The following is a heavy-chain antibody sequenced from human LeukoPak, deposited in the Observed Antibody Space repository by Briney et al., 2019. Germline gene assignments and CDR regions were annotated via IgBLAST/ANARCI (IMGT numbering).Heavy chain of an antibody. CDR3: VRDLGDY. CDR1: GFTLRTYW. Sequence: GGSLRLSCVASGFTLRTYWMNWVRQGPGKALLWVARIDRDGTLMTHADSVEGRFTISRDNAQNTVYLQMNDLRDENTATYYCVRDLGDYWGQGTLVTVSS. V-gene: IGHV3-74*03. J-gene: IGHJ4*02. CDR2: IDRDGTLM.